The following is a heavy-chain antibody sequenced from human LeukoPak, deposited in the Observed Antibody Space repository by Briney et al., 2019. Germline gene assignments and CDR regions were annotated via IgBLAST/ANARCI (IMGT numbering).Heavy chain of an antibody. CDR1: GYTFTGYY. D-gene: IGHD1-26*01. Sequence: SVKVSCKASGYTFTGYYMHWVRQAPGQGLEWMGGIIPIFGTANYAQKFQGRVTITADESTSTAYMELSSLRSEDTAVYYCARGGSYLSAFDIWGQGTMVTVSS. V-gene: IGHV1-69*13. CDR3: ARGGSYLSAFDI. J-gene: IGHJ3*02. CDR2: IIPIFGTA.